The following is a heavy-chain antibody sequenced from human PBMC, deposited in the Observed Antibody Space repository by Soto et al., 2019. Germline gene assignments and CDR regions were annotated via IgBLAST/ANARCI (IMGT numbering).Heavy chain of an antibody. CDR1: GGTSTIYT. CDR2: IVPLLGIT. D-gene: IGHD1-26*01. V-gene: IGHV1-69*08. J-gene: IGHJ4*02. Sequence: QVPLVQSGAELKKPGSSVKVSCEASGGTSTIYTITWVRQAPGQGLAWLGRIVPLLGITNYARNFQDRLTITADQSKGTAYMELSSLRFEDTALYYCATEKFGAGRVGASDWGQGTQVTVSS. CDR3: ATEKFGAGRVGASD.